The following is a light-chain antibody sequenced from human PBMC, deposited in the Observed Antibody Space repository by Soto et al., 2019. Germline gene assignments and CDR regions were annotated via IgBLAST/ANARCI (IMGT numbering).Light chain of an antibody. V-gene: IGLV2-14*01. CDR2: EVT. CDR3: SSYTSTSTPLI. Sequence: QSALTQPASVSGSPGQSITISCSGSSSDIGAYDYVSWYKQHPGKAPKLLIYEVTSRPSGVSHRFSGSKSGNTASLSISGLQLEDDADYYCSSYTSTSTPLIFGGGTKLTVL. J-gene: IGLJ2*01. CDR1: SSDIGAYDY.